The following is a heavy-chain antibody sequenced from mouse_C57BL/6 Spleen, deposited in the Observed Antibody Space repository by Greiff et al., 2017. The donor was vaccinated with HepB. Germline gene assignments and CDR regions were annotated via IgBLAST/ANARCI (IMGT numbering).Heavy chain of an antibody. CDR3: EGNWFAY. D-gene: IGHD2-1*01. CDR1: GFTFSSYT. J-gene: IGHJ3*01. V-gene: IGHV5-9*01. CDR2: ISGGGGNT. Sequence: EVQGVESGGGLVKPGGSLKLSCAASGFTFSSYTMSWVRQTPEKRLEWVATISGGGGNTYYPDSVKGRFTISRDNAKNTLYLQMSSLRSEDTALYYCEGNWFAYWGQGTLVTVSA.